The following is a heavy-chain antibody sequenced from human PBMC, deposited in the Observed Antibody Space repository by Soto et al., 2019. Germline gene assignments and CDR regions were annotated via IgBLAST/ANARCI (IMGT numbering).Heavy chain of an antibody. CDR1: GDSISTVDYF. CDR2: IYKSATT. V-gene: IGHV4-30-4*01. Sequence: SETLSLTCSVSGDSISTVDYFWAWIRQPPGQALEYIGYIYKSATTYYNPSFESRVAISLDTSKSQFSLNVTSVTAADTAVYFCARGRYCLTGRCFPNWFDPWGQGTLVTVSS. J-gene: IGHJ5*02. D-gene: IGHD2-15*01. CDR3: ARGRYCLTGRCFPNWFDP.